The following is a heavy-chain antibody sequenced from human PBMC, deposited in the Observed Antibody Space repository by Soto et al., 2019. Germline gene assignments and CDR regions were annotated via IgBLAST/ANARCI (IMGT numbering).Heavy chain of an antibody. D-gene: IGHD4-17*01. J-gene: IGHJ5*02. Sequence: GASVKVSCKASGGTFSSYAISWLRQAPGQGLEWMGWISAYNGNTNYAQKLQGRVTMTTDTSTSTAYMELRSLRSDDTAVYYCARVPMTTVTTGWFDPWGQGTLVTVSS. V-gene: IGHV1-18*01. CDR3: ARVPMTTVTTGWFDP. CDR2: ISAYNGNT. CDR1: GGTFSSYA.